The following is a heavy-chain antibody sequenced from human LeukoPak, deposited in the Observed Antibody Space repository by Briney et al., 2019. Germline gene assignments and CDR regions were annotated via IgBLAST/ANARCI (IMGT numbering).Heavy chain of an antibody. V-gene: IGHV3-20*04. CDR3: ARSVGASFEDY. CDR2: IDWNGFKT. Sequence: GGSLRLSCAASGFTFEDYAMAWVRQAPGKGLEWVSGIDWNGFKTGYGGSVKGRFTVTRDNAKNSLYLQMNNLRVEDTALYYCARSVGASFEDYWGQGTLVTVSS. D-gene: IGHD1-26*01. CDR1: GFTFEDYA. J-gene: IGHJ4*02.